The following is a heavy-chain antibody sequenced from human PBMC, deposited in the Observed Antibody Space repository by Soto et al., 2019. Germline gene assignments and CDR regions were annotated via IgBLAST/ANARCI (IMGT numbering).Heavy chain of an antibody. Sequence: GASVKVSCKASGYTFTSYAMHWVRQAPGQRLEWMGWINAGNGNTKYSQKFQGRVTITRDTSASTAYMELSSLRSEDTAVYYCASDNDSSHLQVVYWFDPWCQGTLVTVSS. CDR3: ASDNDSSHLQVVYWFDP. V-gene: IGHV1-3*01. CDR1: GYTFTSYA. CDR2: INAGNGNT. J-gene: IGHJ5*02. D-gene: IGHD6-6*01.